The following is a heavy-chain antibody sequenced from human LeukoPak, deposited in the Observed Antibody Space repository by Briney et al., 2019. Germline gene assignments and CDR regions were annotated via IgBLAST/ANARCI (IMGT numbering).Heavy chain of an antibody. Sequence: SETLSLTCTVSGGSISSYYWSWIRQPPGKGLEWIGYIYYSGSTNYNPSLKSRVTISVDTSKNQFSLKVSSVTAADTAVYYCARRTNWFDPWGQGTLVTVSS. J-gene: IGHJ5*02. CDR2: IYYSGST. CDR3: ARRTNWFDP. D-gene: IGHD1-1*01. CDR1: GGSISSYY. V-gene: IGHV4-59*08.